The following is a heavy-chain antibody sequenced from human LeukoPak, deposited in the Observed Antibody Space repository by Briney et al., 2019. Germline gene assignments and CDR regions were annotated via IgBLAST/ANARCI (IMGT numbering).Heavy chain of an antibody. CDR1: GLTFSSHW. Sequence: GGSLRLSCAASGLTFSSHWMHWVRQAPGKGLVWVSRITNDGSSTTYADSVKGRFTISRDNAKNMLYLQVNSLRAEDTAVYYCARSSYSSSSSVWGQGTMVTVSS. V-gene: IGHV3-74*01. CDR3: ARSSYSSSSSV. D-gene: IGHD6-6*01. J-gene: IGHJ3*01. CDR2: ITNDGSST.